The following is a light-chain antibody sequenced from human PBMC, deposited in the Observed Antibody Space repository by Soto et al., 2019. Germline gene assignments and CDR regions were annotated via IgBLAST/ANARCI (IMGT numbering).Light chain of an antibody. V-gene: IGLV2-14*01. CDR3: SSYTSSTLYV. J-gene: IGLJ1*01. CDR1: SSDVGGYNY. CDR2: DVS. Sequence: HSVLTQPASVSGSPGQSITISCTGTSSDVGGYNYVSWYQQHPGKAPKFMIYDVSNRPSGVSTRFSGSKSGNTASLTISGLQAEDEADYYCSSYTSSTLYVFGTGTKSPS.